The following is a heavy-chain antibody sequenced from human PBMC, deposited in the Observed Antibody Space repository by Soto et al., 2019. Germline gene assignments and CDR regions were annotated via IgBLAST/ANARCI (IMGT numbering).Heavy chain of an antibody. CDR3: ARDPPYSSGWYDYFDY. V-gene: IGHV3-30*03. CDR2: ISYDGSNK. Sequence: GGSLRLSCAASGFTFSSYGMHWVRQAPGKGLEWVAVISYDGSNKYYADSVKGRFTISRDNSKNTLYLQMNSLRAEDTAVYYCARDPPYSSGWYDYFDYWGQGTLVTVSS. J-gene: IGHJ4*02. CDR1: GFTFSSYG. D-gene: IGHD6-19*01.